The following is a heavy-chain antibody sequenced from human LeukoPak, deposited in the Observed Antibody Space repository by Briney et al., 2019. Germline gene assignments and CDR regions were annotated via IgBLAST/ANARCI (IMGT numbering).Heavy chain of an antibody. V-gene: IGHV4-34*01. CDR3: ARGLIDYDSSDPLGWFDP. D-gene: IGHD3-22*01. CDR1: GGSFSGYY. J-gene: IGHJ5*02. CDR2: INHSGST. Sequence: NPSETLSLTCAVYGGSFSGYYWSWIRQPSGKGLEWIGEINHSGSTNYNPSLKSRVTISVDTSKNQFSLKLSSVTAADTAVYYCARGLIDYDSSDPLGWFDPWGQGTLVTVSS.